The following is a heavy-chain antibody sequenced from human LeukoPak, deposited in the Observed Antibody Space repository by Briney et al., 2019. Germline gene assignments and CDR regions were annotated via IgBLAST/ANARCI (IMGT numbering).Heavy chain of an antibody. D-gene: IGHD6-13*01. CDR2: IYYSGST. V-gene: IGHV4-59*01. CDR1: GGSISCYY. Sequence: SETLSLTCTVSGGSISCYYWSWIRQPPGKGLEWIGYIYYSGSTNYNPSLKSRVTISVDTSKNQFSLNLSSVTAADTAVYFCARSSNWYSLDHWGQGTLVTVSS. CDR3: ARSSNWYSLDH. J-gene: IGHJ4*02.